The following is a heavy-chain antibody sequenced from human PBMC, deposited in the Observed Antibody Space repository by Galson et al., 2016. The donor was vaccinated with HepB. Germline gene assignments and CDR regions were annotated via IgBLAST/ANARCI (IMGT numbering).Heavy chain of an antibody. Sequence: SVKVSCKASGYIFTSHAIHWVRQAPGQGPEWMGWINGGYGDTKYSQKFQDRVTITRDRSATTAYMEVTSLRFADTAVYYCARGPHDYTNILDAFDSWGQGTLVTVSS. CDR3: ARGPHDYTNILDAFDS. CDR2: INGGYGDT. CDR1: GYIFTSHA. V-gene: IGHV1-3*01. J-gene: IGHJ4*02. D-gene: IGHD4-11*01.